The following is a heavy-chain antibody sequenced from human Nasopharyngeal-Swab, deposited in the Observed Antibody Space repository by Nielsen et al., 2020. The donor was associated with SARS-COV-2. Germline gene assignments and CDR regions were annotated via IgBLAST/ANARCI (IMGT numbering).Heavy chain of an antibody. CDR1: GASISGSNYY. J-gene: IGHJ4*01. Sequence: SETLSLTCTVSGASISGSNYYWGWIRQPPGKGLEWIGTIYYSGNTYFNPSLKSRVTMSVDTSKHQFSLNLSSVTAADTALYYCARHSSGWSFDYWDHGTLVTVSS. V-gene: IGHV4-39*01. D-gene: IGHD6-19*01. CDR2: IYYSGNT. CDR3: ARHSSGWSFDY.